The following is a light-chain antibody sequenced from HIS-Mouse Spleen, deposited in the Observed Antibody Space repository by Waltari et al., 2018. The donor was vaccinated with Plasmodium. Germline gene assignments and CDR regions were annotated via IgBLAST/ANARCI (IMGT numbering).Light chain of an antibody. V-gene: IGKV1-27*01. CDR1: QGISNY. J-gene: IGKJ1*01. Sequence: DIQMTQSPSSLSASLGDRVTITCRARQGISNYLAWYQQKPGKVPKLLIYAASTLQSGVPSRFSGSGSGTDFTLTISSLQPEDVATYYCQKYNSAPWTFGQGTKVEIK. CDR3: QKYNSAPWT. CDR2: AAS.